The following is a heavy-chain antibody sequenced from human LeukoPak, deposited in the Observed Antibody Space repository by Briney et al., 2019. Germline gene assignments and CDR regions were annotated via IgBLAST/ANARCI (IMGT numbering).Heavy chain of an antibody. V-gene: IGHV3-30*14. Sequence: GRSLRLSCAASGFTFSSYAMHWVRQAPGKGLEWVAVISYDGSNKYYADSVKGRFTISRHNSKNTLHLQMNSLRPEDTAVYYCASGSRFDYWGQGTLVTVSS. CDR2: ISYDGSNK. CDR1: GFTFSSYA. J-gene: IGHJ4*02. CDR3: ASGSRFDY. D-gene: IGHD5/OR15-5a*01.